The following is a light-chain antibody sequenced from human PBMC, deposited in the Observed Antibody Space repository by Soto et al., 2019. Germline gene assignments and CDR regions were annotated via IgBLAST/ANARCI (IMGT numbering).Light chain of an antibody. CDR1: GGSIASNY. Sequence: NFMLTQPHSVSESPGKTVIISCTGSGGSIASNYVQWFQQRPGSAPTTVIYENNQRPSGVPDRFSGSIDSSSNSASLTISGLKTEDEADYYCQSYNNTNQVFGGGTKLTVL. V-gene: IGLV6-57*02. J-gene: IGLJ3*02. CDR3: QSYNNTNQV. CDR2: ENN.